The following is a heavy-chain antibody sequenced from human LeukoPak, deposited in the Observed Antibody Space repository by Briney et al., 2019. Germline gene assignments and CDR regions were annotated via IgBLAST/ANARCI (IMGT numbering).Heavy chain of an antibody. V-gene: IGHV4-59*12. CDR1: GDSISSYY. J-gene: IGHJ4*02. Sequence: PSETLSLTCTVSGDSISSYYWSWIREPPGKGLEWIGYSYYSGSTNYNPSLRSRVTISVDTSKNQFSLKLSSVTAADTAVYYCARVRDGYNSDYWGQGTLVTVSS. CDR3: ARVRDGYNSDY. D-gene: IGHD5-24*01. CDR2: SYYSGST.